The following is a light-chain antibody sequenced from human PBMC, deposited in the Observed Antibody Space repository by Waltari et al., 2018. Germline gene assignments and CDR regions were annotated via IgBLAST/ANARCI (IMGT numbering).Light chain of an antibody. J-gene: IGLJ3*02. CDR1: SGPSSYA. V-gene: IGLV4-69*01. CDR2: LNRDGSH. Sequence: QLVLTQSPSASASLGASVKLTCTLSSGPSSYAIAWHQQQPEKGPRYLMMLNRDGSHSKGDGIPDRFSVSSSGAERYLTISSLQSEDEADYFCQTWGTGSWVFGGGTKLTVL. CDR3: QTWGTGSWV.